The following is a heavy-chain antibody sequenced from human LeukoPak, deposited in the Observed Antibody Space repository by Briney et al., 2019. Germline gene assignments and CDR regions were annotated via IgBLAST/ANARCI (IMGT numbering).Heavy chain of an antibody. CDR3: ARGRPVGASTVEDY. CDR1: GFTFSSHG. CDR2: ISGSGGST. J-gene: IGHJ4*02. Sequence: GGSLTLSCAASGFTFSSHGMSWVRQAPGKGLEWVSAISGSGGSTYYADSVKGRFTISRDNSKNTLYLQMNNLRAEDTAVYYCARGRPVGASTVEDYWGQGTLVTVSS. V-gene: IGHV3-23*01. D-gene: IGHD1-26*01.